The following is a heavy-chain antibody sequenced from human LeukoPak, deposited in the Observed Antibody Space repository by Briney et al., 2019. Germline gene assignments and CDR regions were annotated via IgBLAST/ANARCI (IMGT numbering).Heavy chain of an antibody. CDR3: ARIGSGYSGYEGGFDY. V-gene: IGHV1-46*01. J-gene: IGHJ4*02. D-gene: IGHD5-12*01. Sequence: ASVKVSCKASGYTFTSYYMHWVRQAPGQGLEWMGIINPSGGSTSYAQKFQGRVTMTRDTSTSTVYMELSSLRSEDTAVYNCARIGSGYSGYEGGFDYWGQGTLVTVSS. CDR1: GYTFTSYY. CDR2: INPSGGST.